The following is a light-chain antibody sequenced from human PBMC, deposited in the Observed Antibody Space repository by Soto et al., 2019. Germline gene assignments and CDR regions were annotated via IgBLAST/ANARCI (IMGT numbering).Light chain of an antibody. J-gene: IGKJ5*01. CDR2: GAF. V-gene: IGKV3-15*01. CDR3: QQYHNWPLIT. Sequence: EIVMTQSPATLSVSPGERVTLSCRASQSISNNLAWYQQKPGQPPRLLIYGAFTRATGIPARFSGSGSGTVFTLTISSLQSEDFAGFYCQQYHNWPLITFGQGTRLEIK. CDR1: QSISNN.